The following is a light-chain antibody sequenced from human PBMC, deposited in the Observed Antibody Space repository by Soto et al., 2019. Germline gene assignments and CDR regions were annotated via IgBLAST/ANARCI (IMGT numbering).Light chain of an antibody. CDR3: CSYAGTYTGV. V-gene: IGLV2-11*01. CDR1: SSDVGRYSY. J-gene: IGLJ1*01. CDR2: DVS. Sequence: LTQPRSVSGSPGQSVSISCTGTSSDVGRYSYVSWYQQHPGKAPKLMIYDVSERPSGVPDRFPGSKSGNTASLTISGLQAEDEADYYCCSYAGTYTGVFGTGTKVTVL.